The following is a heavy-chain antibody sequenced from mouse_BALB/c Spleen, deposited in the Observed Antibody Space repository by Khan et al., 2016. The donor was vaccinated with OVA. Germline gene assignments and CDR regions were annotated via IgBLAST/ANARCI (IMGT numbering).Heavy chain of an antibody. V-gene: IGHV2-9-2*01. Sequence: QVQLKESGPGLVAPSQSLSITCTVSGFSLTSYDISWIRQPPGKGLEWLGVIWTGGGTNYNSAFMSRLSISKDNSKSHVFFNMNSLQTDDTARYYCGRDYRYDDYFDYWGQGTTLTVSS. CDR3: GRDYRYDDYFDY. CDR2: IWTGGGT. D-gene: IGHD2-14*01. J-gene: IGHJ2*01. CDR1: GFSLTSYD.